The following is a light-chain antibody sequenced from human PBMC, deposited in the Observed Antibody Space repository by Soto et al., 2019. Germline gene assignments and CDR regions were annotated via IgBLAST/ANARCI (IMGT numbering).Light chain of an antibody. V-gene: IGLV2-14*01. CDR1: SSDVGGYNY. CDR2: EVS. Sequence: QSALTQPASVSGSPGQSITISCTGTSSDVGGYNYVSWYQQHPGKAPKIMIYEVSNRPSGVSNRFAGSQSGNTASLTISGLQAEDEADYYCSSYTSSSTRVFGGGTKVTVL. J-gene: IGLJ3*02. CDR3: SSYTSSSTRV.